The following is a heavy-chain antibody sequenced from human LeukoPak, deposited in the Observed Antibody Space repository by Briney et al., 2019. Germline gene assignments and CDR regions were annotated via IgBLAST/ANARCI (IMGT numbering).Heavy chain of an antibody. J-gene: IGHJ4*02. V-gene: IGHV3-23*01. Sequence: GGSLRLSCAASGFTFSSYAMHWVRQAPGKGLEWVSAISGSGSSTYYGDSVKGRFTISRDNSKNTLYLQMNSLRAEDTAVYYCARRAGAYSHPYDYWGQGTLVTVSS. CDR2: ISGSGSST. CDR3: ARRAGAYSHPYDY. CDR1: GFTFSSYA. D-gene: IGHD4/OR15-4a*01.